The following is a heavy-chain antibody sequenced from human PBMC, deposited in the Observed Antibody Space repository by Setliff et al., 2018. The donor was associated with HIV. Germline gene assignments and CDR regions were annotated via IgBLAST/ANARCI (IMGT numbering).Heavy chain of an antibody. CDR2: IYHSWST. Sequence: PSETLSLTCAVYGGSFSDNYWSWIRQSPGKGLEWIGSIYHSWSTYYNPSLKSRVTISVDTSKNQFSLKLSSVTAADTAVYYCARAAAGNTGPFDLWGQGSPVTVSS. CDR3: ARAAAGNTGPFDL. CDR1: GGSFSDNY. J-gene: IGHJ4*02. D-gene: IGHD4-17*01. V-gene: IGHV4-34*01.